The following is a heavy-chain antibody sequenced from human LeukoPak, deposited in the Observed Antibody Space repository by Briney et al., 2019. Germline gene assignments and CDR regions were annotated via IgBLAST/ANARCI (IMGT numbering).Heavy chain of an antibody. J-gene: IGHJ4*02. V-gene: IGHV3-23*01. CDR1: GFTFSSYA. CDR3: AKPTYDILTGYLYYFDY. Sequence: PGGSLRLSCAASGFTFSSYAMSWVRQAPGKGLEWVSAISGSGGSTDYADSVKGRFTISRDNSKNTLYLQMNSLRAEDTAVYYCAKPTYDILTGYLYYFDYWGQGTLVTVSS. D-gene: IGHD3-9*01. CDR2: ISGSGGST.